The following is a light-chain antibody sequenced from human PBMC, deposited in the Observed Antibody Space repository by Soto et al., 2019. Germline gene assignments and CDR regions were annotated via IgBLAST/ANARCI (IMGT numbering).Light chain of an antibody. CDR2: DVS. CDR3: QQYDDLPIT. Sequence: DIQMTPSPSSLYVSVGDRVTITCQASHDITNYLNWYQQKPGKAPKLLIYDVSKLETGVPSRFSGSGSGTDFTFTISSLQPEDIATYFCQQYDDLPITFGQGTRLEIK. CDR1: HDITNY. J-gene: IGKJ5*01. V-gene: IGKV1-33*01.